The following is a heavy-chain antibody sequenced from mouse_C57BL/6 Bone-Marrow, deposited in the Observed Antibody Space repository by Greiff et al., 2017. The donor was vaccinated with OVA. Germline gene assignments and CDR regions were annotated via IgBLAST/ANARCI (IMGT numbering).Heavy chain of an antibody. CDR2: IWTGGGT. CDR1: GFSLTSYA. V-gene: IGHV2-9-1*01. CDR3: ARNENESPAWFAY. J-gene: IGHJ3*01. Sequence: VKVVESGPGLVAPSQSLSITCTVSGFSLTSYAISWVRQPPGKGLEWLGVIWTGGGTNYNSALKSRLSISKDNSKSQVFLKMNSLQTDDTARYYCARNENESPAWFAYWGQGTLVTVSA.